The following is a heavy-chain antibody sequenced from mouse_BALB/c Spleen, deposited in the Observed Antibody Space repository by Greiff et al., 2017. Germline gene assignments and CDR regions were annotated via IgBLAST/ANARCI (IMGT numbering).Heavy chain of an antibody. CDR1: GCTFTSYV. CDR2: INPYNDGT. Sequence: EVQVVESGPELVKPGASVKMSCKASGCTFTSYVMHWVKQKPGQGLEWIGYINPYNDGTKYNEKFKGKATLTSDKSSSTAYMELSSLTSEDSAVYYCARGGNGSSYGWFAYWGQGTLVTVSA. V-gene: IGHV1-14*01. J-gene: IGHJ3*01. D-gene: IGHD1-1*01. CDR3: ARGGNGSSYGWFAY.